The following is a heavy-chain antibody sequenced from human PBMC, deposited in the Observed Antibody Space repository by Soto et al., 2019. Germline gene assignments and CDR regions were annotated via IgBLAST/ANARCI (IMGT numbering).Heavy chain of an antibody. J-gene: IGHJ3*02. CDR3: ARNPHYYDSSGRGAAFDI. D-gene: IGHD3-22*01. V-gene: IGHV1-69*13. CDR1: GGTFSSYA. Sequence: ASVKVSCKASGGTFSSYAISWLRQAPGQGLEWMGGIIPIFGTANYAQKFQGRVTITADESTSTAYMELSSLRSEDTAVYYCARNPHYYDSSGRGAAFDIWGQGTMVTVSS. CDR2: IIPIFGTA.